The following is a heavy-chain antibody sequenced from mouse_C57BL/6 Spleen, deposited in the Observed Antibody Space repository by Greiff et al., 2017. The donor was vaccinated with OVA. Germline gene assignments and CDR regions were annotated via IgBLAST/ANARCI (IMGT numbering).Heavy chain of an antibody. Sequence: VQLQQSGAELVKPGASVKLSCKASGYTFTSYWMHWVKQRPGQGLEWIGMIHPNSGSTNTNEKFKSKATLTVDKSSSTAYMQLSSLTSEDAAVYYFARVYDPRGFDYWGQGTTLTVSS. V-gene: IGHV1-64*01. CDR3: ARVYDPRGFDY. J-gene: IGHJ2*01. CDR1: GYTFTSYW. CDR2: IHPNSGST. D-gene: IGHD2-3*01.